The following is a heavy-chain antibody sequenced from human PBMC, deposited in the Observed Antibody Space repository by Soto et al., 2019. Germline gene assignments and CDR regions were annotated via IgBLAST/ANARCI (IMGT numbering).Heavy chain of an antibody. CDR3: ARYIIAAAGTDAFDI. CDR2: IYYNGRT. J-gene: IGHJ3*02. D-gene: IGHD6-13*01. Sequence: SETLSLTCTVSGGSISTYYWSWIRQPPGKGLEWIGYIYYNGRTNYNPSLESRVTISVDTSKNQFSLKLSSVTAADTAVYYCARYIIAAAGTDAFDIWGQGTMVTVSS. V-gene: IGHV4-59*12. CDR1: GGSISTYY.